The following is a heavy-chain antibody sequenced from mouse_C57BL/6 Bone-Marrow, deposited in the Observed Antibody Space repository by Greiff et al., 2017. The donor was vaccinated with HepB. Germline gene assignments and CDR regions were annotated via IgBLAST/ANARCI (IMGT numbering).Heavy chain of an antibody. J-gene: IGHJ3*01. CDR2: IYPGDGDT. V-gene: IGHV1-82*01. CDR3: ARERRDHWFAY. CDR1: GYAFSSSW. D-gene: IGHD3-3*01. Sequence: QVQLQQSGPELVKPGASVKISCKASGYAFSSSWMNWVKQRPGKGLEWIGRIYPGDGDTNYNGKFKGKATLTADKSSSTAYMQLSSLTSEDSAVYFCARERRDHWFAYWRQGTLVTVSA.